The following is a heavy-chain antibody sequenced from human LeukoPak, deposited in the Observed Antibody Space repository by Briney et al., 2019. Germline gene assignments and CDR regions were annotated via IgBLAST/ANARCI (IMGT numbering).Heavy chain of an antibody. CDR3: ARLYSSSWYVNSGMDV. CDR2: IWYDGSNK. V-gene: IGHV3-33*01. Sequence: GRSLRLSCAASGFTFSSYGMHWVRQAPGKGLEWVAVIWYDGSNKYYADSVKGRFTISRDNSKNTLYLQMNSLRAEDTAVYYCARLYSSSWYVNSGMDVWGQGTTVTVSS. J-gene: IGHJ6*02. CDR1: GFTFSSYG. D-gene: IGHD6-13*01.